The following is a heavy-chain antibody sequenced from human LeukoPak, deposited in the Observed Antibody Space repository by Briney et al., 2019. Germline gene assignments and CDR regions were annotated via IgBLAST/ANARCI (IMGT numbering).Heavy chain of an antibody. Sequence: GSLRLSCAASGFTFSSYAMSWVRQAPGKGLEWVSAISGSGGSTYFADSVKGRFTISRDNSKNTLYLQMNSLRAEDTAVYYCAETSGYRRFDPWGQGTLVTVSS. CDR1: GFTFSSYA. V-gene: IGHV3-23*01. CDR3: AETSGYRRFDP. J-gene: IGHJ5*02. D-gene: IGHD5-12*01. CDR2: ISGSGGST.